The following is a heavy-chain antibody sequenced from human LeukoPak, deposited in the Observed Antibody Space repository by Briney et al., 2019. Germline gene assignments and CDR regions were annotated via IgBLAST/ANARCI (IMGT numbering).Heavy chain of an antibody. CDR2: ISSSSSYI. V-gene: IGHV3-21*01. D-gene: IGHD3-22*01. CDR3: AKPLIPEYYYDSSGYYPGAFDI. Sequence: PGGSLRLSCAASGFTFSSYSMNWVRQAPGKGLEWVSSISSSSSYIYYADSVKGRFTISRDNAKNSLYLQMNSLRAEDTAVYYCAKPLIPEYYYDSSGYYPGAFDIWGQGTMVTVSS. CDR1: GFTFSSYS. J-gene: IGHJ3*02.